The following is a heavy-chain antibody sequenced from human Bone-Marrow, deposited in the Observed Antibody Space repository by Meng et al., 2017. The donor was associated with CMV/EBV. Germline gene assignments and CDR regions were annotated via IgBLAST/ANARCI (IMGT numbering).Heavy chain of an antibody. D-gene: IGHD6-13*01. CDR1: GFTFSTYW. CDR2: INQEGSEE. V-gene: IGHV3-7*01. J-gene: IGHJ4*02. Sequence: GESLKISCAASGFTFSTYWVSWVRQAPGKRLEWVAHINQEGSEEYYLDSVKGRLTISRDTSKNTLYLQMNSLRAEDTAVYFCARGSTPVEGSSSVVEDYWGQGTLVTVSS. CDR3: ARGSTPVEGSSSVVEDY.